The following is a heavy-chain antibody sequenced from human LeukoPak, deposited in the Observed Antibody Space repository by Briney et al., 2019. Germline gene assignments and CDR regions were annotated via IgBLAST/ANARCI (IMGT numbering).Heavy chain of an antibody. V-gene: IGHV4-39*01. CDR1: GGAISSSSYY. CDR2: IYYSGST. Sequence: SETLSLTCTVSGGAISSSSYYWGWIRQPPGKGLEWIGNIYYSGSTYYNPSLKSRVTISVDTSKNQFSLNLSSVTVAYMAVYYCAIIKYCSGGSCYYFDYWGQGTLVTVSS. CDR3: AIIKYCSGGSCYYFDY. D-gene: IGHD2-15*01. J-gene: IGHJ4*02.